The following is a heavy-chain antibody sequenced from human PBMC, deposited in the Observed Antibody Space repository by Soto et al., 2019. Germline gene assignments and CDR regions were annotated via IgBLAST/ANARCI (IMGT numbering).Heavy chain of an antibody. Sequence: QVQLVQSGAEVKKPGSSVKVSGKASGGTFSSYTISWVRQAPGQGLEWMGRIIPILGIANYAQKFQGRVTITANKSTSTAYMELSSLRSEDTAVYYCAVTYCGGDCYFNNWFDPWGQGTLVTVSS. CDR1: GGTFSSYT. CDR2: IIPILGIA. J-gene: IGHJ5*02. D-gene: IGHD2-21*02. V-gene: IGHV1-69*02. CDR3: AVTYCGGDCYFNNWFDP.